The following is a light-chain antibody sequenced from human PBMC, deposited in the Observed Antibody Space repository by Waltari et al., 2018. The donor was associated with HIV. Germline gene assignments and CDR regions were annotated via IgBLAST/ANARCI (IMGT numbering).Light chain of an antibody. CDR1: SSNLENDN. CDR3: VGWDSRLRGYV. V-gene: IGLV1-47*01. J-gene: IGLJ1*01. Sequence: QSVLTQPPSASGAPGQRVTISCSGSSSNLENDNVYWYQQFPGAAPKLLIYKDTQRPSGGPGRFTGSKSGNFASLAIGGLRSDDEADYYCVGWDSRLRGYVFGAGTKVTVL. CDR2: KDT.